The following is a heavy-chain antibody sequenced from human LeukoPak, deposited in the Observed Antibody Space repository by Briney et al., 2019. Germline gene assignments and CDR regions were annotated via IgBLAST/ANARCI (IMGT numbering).Heavy chain of an antibody. Sequence: SETLSLTCAVYGGSFSGYYWSWIRQPPGKGLEWIGEVNHSGSTNYNPSLKSRVTVSVDTSKNQFSLKLTSVTAADTAVYYCARARGAVAIDYWGQGTLVTVSS. CDR3: ARARGAVAIDY. CDR1: GGSFSGYY. J-gene: IGHJ4*02. D-gene: IGHD6-19*01. V-gene: IGHV4-34*01. CDR2: VNHSGST.